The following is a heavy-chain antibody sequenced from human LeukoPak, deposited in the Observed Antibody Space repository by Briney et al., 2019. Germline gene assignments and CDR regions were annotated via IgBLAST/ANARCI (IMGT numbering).Heavy chain of an antibody. Sequence: SETLSLTCTVSGGSISSYYWSWIRQPPGKGLEWIGYIYYSGSTNYNPSLKSRVTISVDTSKNQFSLNLSSVTAADTAVYYCARPPPTGTTDYWGQGTLVTVSS. V-gene: IGHV4-59*08. CDR1: GGSISSYY. D-gene: IGHD1-7*01. CDR2: IYYSGST. J-gene: IGHJ4*02. CDR3: ARPPPTGTTDY.